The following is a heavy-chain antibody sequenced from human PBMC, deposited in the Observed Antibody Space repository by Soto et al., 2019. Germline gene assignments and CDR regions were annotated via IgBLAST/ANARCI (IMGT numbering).Heavy chain of an antibody. CDR2: ISFDGNNK. Sequence: QVQLVESGGGVVQPGRSLRLSCAASGFTFTNYGMHWVRQTPGKGLEWVAVISFDGNNKFYADSVKGRFTISRDTSKSTLYLQLNSLRPEDTAVYYCARDLRYSYGMEGWGHGTRVTVSS. V-gene: IGHV3-30*03. J-gene: IGHJ6*02. CDR3: ARDLRYSYGMEG. D-gene: IGHD1-1*01. CDR1: GFTFTNYG.